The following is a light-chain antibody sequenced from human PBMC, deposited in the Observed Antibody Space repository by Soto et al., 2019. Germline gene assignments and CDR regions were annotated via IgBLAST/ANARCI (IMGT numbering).Light chain of an antibody. CDR2: GAS. J-gene: IGKJ5*01. CDR3: QQYGSSQIT. Sequence: EIVLTQSPGTLSLSPGERATLSCRASQSVTSTYLAWWQQKPGQAPRLLIYGASRRATGIPDRFSGSGSGTDFTLTISRLEPEDFAVYYCQQYGSSQITFGQGTRLEIK. V-gene: IGKV3-20*01. CDR1: QSVTSTY.